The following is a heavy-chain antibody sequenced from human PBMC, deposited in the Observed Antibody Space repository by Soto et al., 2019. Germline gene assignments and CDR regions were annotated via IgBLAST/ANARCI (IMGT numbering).Heavy chain of an antibody. CDR1: GFTFDDYA. Sequence: PGGSLRLSCAASGFTFDDYAMHWVRQAPGKGLEWVSGISWNSGSIGYADSVKGRFTISRDNAKNSLYLQMNSLRAEDTALYYCAKDIRRSGRRNWFDPWGQGTLVTVSS. V-gene: IGHV3-9*01. J-gene: IGHJ5*02. D-gene: IGHD6-19*01. CDR3: AKDIRRSGRRNWFDP. CDR2: ISWNSGSI.